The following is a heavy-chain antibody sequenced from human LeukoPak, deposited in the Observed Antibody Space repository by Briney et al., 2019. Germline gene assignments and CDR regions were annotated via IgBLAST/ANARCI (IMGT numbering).Heavy chain of an antibody. J-gene: IGHJ4*02. CDR1: GFTFSRNG. Sequence: GGTLRLSCAASGFTFSRNGMTWVRQAPGKGLEWVSAISGSGGSTYYADSVKGRFTISRDNSKNTLYLQMNSLRAEDTAVYYCAKNYDSSGYYYFDYWGQGTLVTVSS. D-gene: IGHD3-22*01. CDR3: AKNYDSSGYYYFDY. CDR2: ISGSGGST. V-gene: IGHV3-23*01.